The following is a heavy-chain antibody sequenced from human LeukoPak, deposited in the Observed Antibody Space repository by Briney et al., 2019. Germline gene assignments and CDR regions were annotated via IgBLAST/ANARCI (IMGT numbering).Heavy chain of an antibody. J-gene: IGHJ4*02. V-gene: IGHV3-30*02. CDR2: IRYDGSNK. CDR3: ARDHRDGYSHYFDY. Sequence: PGGSLRLSCAASGFTFSSHGMHWVRQAPGKGLEWVAFIRYDGSNKYYADSVKGRFTISRDNSKNTLYLQMNSLGAEDTSVYYCARDHRDGYSHYFDYWGQGTLVTVSS. CDR1: GFTFSSHG. D-gene: IGHD5-24*01.